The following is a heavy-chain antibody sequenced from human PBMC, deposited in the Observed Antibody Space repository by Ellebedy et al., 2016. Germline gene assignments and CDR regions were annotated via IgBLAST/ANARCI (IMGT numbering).Heavy chain of an antibody. CDR1: AFTFSSYN. Sequence: GESLKISXAASAFTFSSYNMNWVRQAPGKGLEWVAVISYDGSYQYYADSVKGRFTISRDNSKNTLYLQMNSLRAEDTAVYYCAKTYNPGFGATTCAYWGQGTLATVSS. CDR3: AKTYNPGFGATTCAY. CDR2: ISYDGSYQ. D-gene: IGHD1-26*01. V-gene: IGHV3-30*18. J-gene: IGHJ4*02.